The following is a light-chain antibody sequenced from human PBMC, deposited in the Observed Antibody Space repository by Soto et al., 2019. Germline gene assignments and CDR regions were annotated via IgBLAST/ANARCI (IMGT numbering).Light chain of an antibody. CDR2: KAS. CDR3: QHYNSYSEA. V-gene: IGKV1D-8*03. J-gene: IGKJ1*01. CDR1: QGISSY. Sequence: VIWMTQSPSLLSASTGDRVSIRCRMSQGISSYLAWYQQKPGKAPKLLIYKASTLKSGVPSRFSGSGSGTEFTLTISSLQPDDFATYYCQHYNSYSEAFGQGTKVDIK.